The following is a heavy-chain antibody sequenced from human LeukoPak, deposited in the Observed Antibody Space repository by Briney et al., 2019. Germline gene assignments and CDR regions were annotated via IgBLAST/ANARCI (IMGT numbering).Heavy chain of an antibody. D-gene: IGHD6-13*01. CDR3: ARHVKQQLVLYYFDY. J-gene: IGHJ4*02. V-gene: IGHV4-61*02. CDR2: IHTSGST. CDR1: GGSISSGSYY. Sequence: PSQTLSLTCTVSGGSISSGSYYWSWIRQPAGKGLEWIGRIHTSGSTNYNPSLKSRVTISVDTSKNQFSLKLSSVTAADTAVYYCARHVKQQLVLYYFDYWGQGTLVTVSS.